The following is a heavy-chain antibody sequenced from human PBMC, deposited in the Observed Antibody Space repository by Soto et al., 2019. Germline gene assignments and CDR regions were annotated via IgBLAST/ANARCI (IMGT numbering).Heavy chain of an antibody. CDR1: GYTFTSYG. Sequence: QVQLVQSGAEVKKPGASVKVSCKASGYTFTSYGNSWVRQAPGQGLEWMGWISAYNGNTNYAQKLQGRVTMTTDTSTSTAYMELRSLRSDDTAVYYCARGSILNDLTIPGDYYYYYGMDVWGQGTTVTVSS. CDR3: ARGSILNDLTIPGDYYYYYGMDV. J-gene: IGHJ6*02. CDR2: ISAYNGNT. V-gene: IGHV1-18*01. D-gene: IGHD3-3*01.